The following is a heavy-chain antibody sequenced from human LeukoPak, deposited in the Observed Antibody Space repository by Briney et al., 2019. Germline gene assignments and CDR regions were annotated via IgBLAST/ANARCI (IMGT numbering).Heavy chain of an antibody. D-gene: IGHD2-8*01. CDR3: GYCTNGVCYPPGNYYYYYGMDV. CDR2: IIPIFGTA. V-gene: IGHV1-69*13. J-gene: IGHJ6*02. Sequence: ASVKVSCKASGGTFSSYAISWVRQAPGQGLEWMGGIIPIFGTANYGQKFQGRVTITADESTSTAYMELSSLRSEDTAVYYCGYCTNGVCYPPGNYYYYYGMDVWGQGTMVTVSS. CDR1: GGTFSSYA.